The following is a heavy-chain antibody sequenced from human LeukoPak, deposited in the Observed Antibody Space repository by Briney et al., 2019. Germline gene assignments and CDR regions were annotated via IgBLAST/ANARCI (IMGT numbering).Heavy chain of an antibody. D-gene: IGHD4-23*01. J-gene: IGHJ4*02. CDR1: GFTFDDYA. CDR3: ARSAGGGNSPFDY. V-gene: IGHV3-64*01. Sequence: GGSLRLSCAASGFTFDDYAMHWVRQAPGKGLEYVSAISSNGGSTYYANSVKGRFTISRDNSKNTLYLQMGSLRAEDMAVYYCARSAGGGNSPFDYWGQGTLVTVSS. CDR2: ISSNGGST.